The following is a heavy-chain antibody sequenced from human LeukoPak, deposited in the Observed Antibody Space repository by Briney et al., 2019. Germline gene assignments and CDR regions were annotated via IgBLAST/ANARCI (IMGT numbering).Heavy chain of an antibody. V-gene: IGHV3-53*01. Sequence: GGSLRLSCAASGFTVSTNYMSWVRQAPGKGLEWVSVIYSGGTTNYADSAKGRFTISRDNANNSLYLQMNSLRAEDTAVYYCARDHSSSGMDVWGQGTTVTVSS. CDR3: ARDHSSSGMDV. CDR1: GFTVSTNY. J-gene: IGHJ6*02. CDR2: IYSGGTT.